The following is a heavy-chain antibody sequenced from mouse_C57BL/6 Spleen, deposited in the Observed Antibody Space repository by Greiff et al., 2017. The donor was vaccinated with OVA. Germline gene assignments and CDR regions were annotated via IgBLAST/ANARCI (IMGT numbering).Heavy chain of an antibody. J-gene: IGHJ1*03. V-gene: IGHV14-1*01. D-gene: IGHD1-1*01. CDR1: GFNIKDYY. CDR2: IDPEDGDT. CDR3: TTGIRYYGSSWYFDV. Sequence: VQLQQSGAELVRPGASVKLSCTASGFNIKDYYMHWVKQRPEQGLEWIGRIDPEDGDTEYAPKFQGKATMTADPSSNTAYLQLSSLTSEDTAVYYCTTGIRYYGSSWYFDVWGTGTTVTVSS.